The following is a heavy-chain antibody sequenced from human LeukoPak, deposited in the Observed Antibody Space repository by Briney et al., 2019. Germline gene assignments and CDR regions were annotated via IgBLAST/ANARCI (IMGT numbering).Heavy chain of an antibody. CDR3: ARERTVAGRYYFDY. D-gene: IGHD6-19*01. V-gene: IGHV3-23*01. CDR1: GFTFSSYG. Sequence: GGSLRLSCAASGFTFSSYGMSWVRQAPGKGLEWVSAISGSGGSTYYADSVKGRFTISRDNAKNSLYLQMNSLRAEDTAVYYCARERTVAGRYYFDYWGQGTLVTVSS. J-gene: IGHJ4*02. CDR2: ISGSGGST.